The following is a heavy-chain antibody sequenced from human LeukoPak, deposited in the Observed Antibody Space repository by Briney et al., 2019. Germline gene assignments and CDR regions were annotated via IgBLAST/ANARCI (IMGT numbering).Heavy chain of an antibody. V-gene: IGHV3-7*03. CDR2: IKQDGSEK. CDR1: GFTFSSYW. D-gene: IGHD2-2*01. J-gene: IGHJ4*02. Sequence: GGSLRLSCAASGFTFSSYWMSWVRQAPGKGLEWVANIKQDGSEKNYVDSVKGRFTISRDNAKNSLYLQMNSLRAEDTAVYYCAKGSGRYQLLRTYYFDYWGRGTLVTVSS. CDR3: AKGSGRYQLLRTYYFDY.